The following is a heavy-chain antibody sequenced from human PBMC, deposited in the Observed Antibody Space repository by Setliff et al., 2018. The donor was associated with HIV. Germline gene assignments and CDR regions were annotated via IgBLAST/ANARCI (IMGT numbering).Heavy chain of an antibody. CDR2: ADYTGST. D-gene: IGHD1-7*01. CDR3: ARRGIIAGTTDF. CDR1: GGSISTSNYY. Sequence: SETLSLTWTVSGGSISTSNYYWGWVRQPPGKGLEWVGNADYTGSTYYNPSLKSRVTISVDTSKNQFSLKLTSVTAADTAVYYCARRGIIAGTTDFWGQGTQVTVSS. J-gene: IGHJ4*02. V-gene: IGHV4-39*01.